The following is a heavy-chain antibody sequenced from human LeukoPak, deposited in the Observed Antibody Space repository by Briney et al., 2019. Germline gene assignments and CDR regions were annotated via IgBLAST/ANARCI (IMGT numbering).Heavy chain of an antibody. CDR2: IRYDGSNK. D-gene: IGHD3-9*01. J-gene: IGHJ4*02. Sequence: QPGGSLRLSCAASGFTFSSYGMHWVRQTPGKGLEWVAFIRYDGSNKYYADSVKGRFTISRDNSKNTLYLQMNSLRAEDTAVYYCARDRDDILTGCFDHWGQGTLVTVSS. V-gene: IGHV3-30*02. CDR1: GFTFSSYG. CDR3: ARDRDDILTGCFDH.